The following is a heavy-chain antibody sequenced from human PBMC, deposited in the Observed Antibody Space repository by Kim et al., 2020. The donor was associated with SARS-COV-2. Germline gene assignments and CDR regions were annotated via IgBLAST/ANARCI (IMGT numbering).Heavy chain of an antibody. Sequence: GRLPISRDNSKNTLYLQMNSLRAEDTAVYYCARDNDNSSGWSNYYYGMDVWGQGTTVTVSS. CDR3: ARDNDNSSGWSNYYYGMDV. D-gene: IGHD6-19*01. V-gene: IGHV3-30*01. J-gene: IGHJ6*02.